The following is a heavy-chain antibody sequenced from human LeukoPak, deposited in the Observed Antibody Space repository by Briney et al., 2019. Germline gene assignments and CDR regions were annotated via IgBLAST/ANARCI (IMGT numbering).Heavy chain of an antibody. J-gene: IGHJ4*02. D-gene: IGHD3-10*01. V-gene: IGHV6-1*01. Sequence: SQTLSLTCAISGDSVSSNSAAWHGIRQSPSRGLEWLGRTYYRSKWYNDYAVPVKSRITISPDTSKNQFFLQLNSVTPEDTAVYYCARGNYGFGHWGQGTLVTVSS. CDR1: GDSVSSNSAA. CDR2: TYYRSKWYN. CDR3: ARGNYGFGH.